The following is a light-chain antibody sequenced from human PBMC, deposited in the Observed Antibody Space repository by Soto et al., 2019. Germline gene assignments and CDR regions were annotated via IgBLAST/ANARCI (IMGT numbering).Light chain of an antibody. CDR1: SSDVGTYNP. CDR2: DVR. J-gene: IGLJ2*01. Sequence: QSALTRPASVSGSPGQSITISCTGASSDVGTYNPVSWYQQHPGKAPKLIIYDVRKRPSGLSNRFSGSKSGNTASLTISGLQDEDEADYYCCSYAGSNSVVFGGGTKVTVL. V-gene: IGLV2-23*02. CDR3: CSYAGSNSVV.